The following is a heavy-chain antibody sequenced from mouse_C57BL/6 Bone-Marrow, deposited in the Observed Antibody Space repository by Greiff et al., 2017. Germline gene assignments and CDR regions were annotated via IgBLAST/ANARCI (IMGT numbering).Heavy chain of an antibody. J-gene: IGHJ3*01. V-gene: IGHV5-9*01. CDR2: ISGGGGNT. Sequence: EVMLVESGGGLVKPGGSLKLSCAASGFTFSSYTMSWVRQTPEKRLEWVATISGGGGNTYYPDSVKGRFTISRDNAKNTLYLQMSSLRSEDTALYYCARPYYDYDGWAYWGQGTLVTVSA. CDR3: ARPYYDYDGWAY. CDR1: GFTFSSYT. D-gene: IGHD2-4*01.